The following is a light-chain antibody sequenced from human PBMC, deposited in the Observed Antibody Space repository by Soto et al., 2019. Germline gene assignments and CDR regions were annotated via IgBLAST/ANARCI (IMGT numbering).Light chain of an antibody. Sequence: DIQMTQSPSTLSTSVGERVTITCWASQSISSWLAWYQQKPGKAPKLLIYDASSLESGVPSRFSGSGSGTEFTLTISSLQPDDFAPDYCQQYNSYPLTFGGGTKVEIK. J-gene: IGKJ4*02. CDR2: DAS. CDR3: QQYNSYPLT. CDR1: QSISSW. V-gene: IGKV1-5*01.